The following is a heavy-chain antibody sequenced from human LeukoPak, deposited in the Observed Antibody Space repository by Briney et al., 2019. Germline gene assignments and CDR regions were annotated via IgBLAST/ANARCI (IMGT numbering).Heavy chain of an antibody. V-gene: IGHV4-59*01. D-gene: IGHD3-10*01. CDR1: DHSIRSYY. J-gene: IGHJ4*02. CDR3: ATAQGLLWFGEFHY. Sequence: PRETLSLTFTVSDHSIRSYYWSSIPQPPAKGLEWVEFIYYSGSTIYNPSLNSRVTISVDKSKNQLSLKLSSVTAADTAVYYCATAQGLLWFGEFHYWGQGTLVTVSS. CDR2: IYYSGST.